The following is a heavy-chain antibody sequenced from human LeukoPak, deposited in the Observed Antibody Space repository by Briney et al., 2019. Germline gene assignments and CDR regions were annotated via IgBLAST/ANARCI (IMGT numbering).Heavy chain of an antibody. CDR1: GGSISSSNW. CDR3: TKDGGGAAGSFDY. CDR2: IYSGGST. J-gene: IGHJ4*02. V-gene: IGHV3-53*01. Sequence: PSETLSLTCAVSGGSISSSNWWSWVRQAPGKGLEWVSVIYSGGSTYYADSVKGRFTISRDNSKNTLYLQMNSLRVEDTAVYFCTKDGGGAAGSFDYWGQGTVVTVSS. D-gene: IGHD6-13*01.